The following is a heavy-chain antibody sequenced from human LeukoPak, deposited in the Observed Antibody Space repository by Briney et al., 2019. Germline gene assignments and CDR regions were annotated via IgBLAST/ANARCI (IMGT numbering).Heavy chain of an antibody. CDR2: IRYDGNNK. Sequence: GGSLRLSCAASGFTFSSSGMHWVRQAPGKGLEWVAFIRYDGNNKYYADSVKGRFTISRDNAKNSLYLQMNSLRAEDTAVYYCARTGRDGYNFYYWGQGTLVTVSS. D-gene: IGHD5-24*01. CDR1: GFTFSSSG. J-gene: IGHJ4*02. CDR3: ARTGRDGYNFYY. V-gene: IGHV3-30*02.